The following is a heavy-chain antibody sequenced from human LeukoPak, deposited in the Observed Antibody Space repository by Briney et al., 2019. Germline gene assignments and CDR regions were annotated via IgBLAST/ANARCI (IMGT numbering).Heavy chain of an antibody. CDR1: GGSISSSNW. Sequence: PSGTLSLTCAVSGGSISSSNWWSWVRQPPGKGLEWIGEIYHSGSTNYNPSLKGRVTISVDKSKNQFSLKLSSVTAADTAVYYCARRDSGWYGRPLNWFDPWGQGTLVTVSS. D-gene: IGHD6-19*01. J-gene: IGHJ5*02. V-gene: IGHV4-4*02. CDR2: IYHSGST. CDR3: ARRDSGWYGRPLNWFDP.